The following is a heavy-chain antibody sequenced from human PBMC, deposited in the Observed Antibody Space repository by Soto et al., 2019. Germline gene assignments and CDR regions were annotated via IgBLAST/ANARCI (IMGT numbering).Heavy chain of an antibody. V-gene: IGHV4-59*01. CDR3: ARDYDSSGYYYQY. J-gene: IGHJ4*02. CDR1: GGSITTYY. Sequence: SETLSLTCTVSGGSITTYYWSWIRQPPGKGLGWIGYMFYSGSTNYNPSLKSRVTRSVDTSKNQLSLKLSSVTAADTAVYYCARDYDSSGYYYQYWDRGTQVTVS. CDR2: MFYSGST. D-gene: IGHD3-22*01.